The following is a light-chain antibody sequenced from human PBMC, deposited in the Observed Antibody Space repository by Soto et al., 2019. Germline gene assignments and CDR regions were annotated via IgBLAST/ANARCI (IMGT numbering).Light chain of an antibody. CDR2: DVS. CDR1: SSDVGGYTY. CDR3: CSYAGRYTYV. V-gene: IGLV2-11*01. Sequence: QSALTQPRSASGSPGQSVSISCTGTSSDVGGYTYVSWYQQHPGKAPKVMIYDVSKRPSGVPDRFSGSKSGNTASLTISGLQSEDEADYYCCSYAGRYTYVFGTGTKVTVL. J-gene: IGLJ1*01.